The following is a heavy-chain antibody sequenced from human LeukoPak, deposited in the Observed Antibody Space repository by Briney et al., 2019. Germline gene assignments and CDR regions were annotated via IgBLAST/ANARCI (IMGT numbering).Heavy chain of an antibody. CDR2: ISSSSSYI. V-gene: IGHV3-21*01. Sequence: PGGSLRLSCAASGFTFSNYAMNWVRQAPGKGLEWVSSISSSSSYIYYADSVKGRFTISRDNAKNSLYLQMNSLRAEDTAVYYCARESVIISNMVRGVIIDYWGQGTLVTVSS. CDR3: ARESVIISNMVRGVIIDY. D-gene: IGHD3-10*01. J-gene: IGHJ4*02. CDR1: GFTFSNYA.